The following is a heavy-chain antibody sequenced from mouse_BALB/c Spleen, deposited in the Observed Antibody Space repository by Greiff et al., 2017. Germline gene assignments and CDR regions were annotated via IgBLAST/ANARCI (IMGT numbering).Heavy chain of an antibody. Sequence: DVQLQESGPGLVKPSQSLSLTCTVTGYSITSDYAWNWIRQFPGNKLEWMGYISYSGSTSYNPSLKSRISITRDTSKNQFFLQLNSVTTEDTATYYCARYGNYRNWYFDVWGAGTTVTVSS. CDR3: ARYGNYRNWYFDV. V-gene: IGHV3-2*02. CDR2: ISYSGST. CDR1: GYSITSDYA. J-gene: IGHJ1*01. D-gene: IGHD2-1*01.